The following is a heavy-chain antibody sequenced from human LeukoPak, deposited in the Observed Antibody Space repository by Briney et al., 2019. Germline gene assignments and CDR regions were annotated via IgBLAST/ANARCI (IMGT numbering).Heavy chain of an antibody. V-gene: IGHV4-59*12. Sequence: SETLSLTCTVSGGSISSYYWTWIRQPPGKGLEWIGYVYYTGSTNYNPSLKSRVTISVDTSKNQFSLKLSSVTAADTAVYYCARARGGYYDSSGMRYFDYWGQGTLVTVSS. D-gene: IGHD3-22*01. J-gene: IGHJ4*02. CDR3: ARARGGYYDSSGMRYFDY. CDR2: VYYTGST. CDR1: GGSISSYY.